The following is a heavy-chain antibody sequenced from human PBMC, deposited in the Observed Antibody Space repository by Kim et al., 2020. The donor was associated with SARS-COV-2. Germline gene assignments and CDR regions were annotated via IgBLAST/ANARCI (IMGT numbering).Heavy chain of an antibody. D-gene: IGHD3-9*01. Sequence: GGSLRLSCAASGFTFSSYAMHWVRQAPGKGLEWVAVISYDGSNKYYADSVKGRFTISRDNSKNTLYLQMNSLRAEDTAVYYCAREDYDILTGSFDPWGQGTLVTVSS. V-gene: IGHV3-30*04. CDR2: ISYDGSNK. CDR1: GFTFSSYA. CDR3: AREDYDILTGSFDP. J-gene: IGHJ5*02.